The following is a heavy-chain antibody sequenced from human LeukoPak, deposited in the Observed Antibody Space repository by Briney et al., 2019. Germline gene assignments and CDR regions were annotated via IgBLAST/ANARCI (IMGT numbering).Heavy chain of an antibody. CDR1: VSTLNTYW. V-gene: IGHV3-7*05. J-gene: IGHJ4*02. D-gene: IGHD4-23*01. Sequence: GGSLRLSCAASVSTLNTYWMTWYRQTPGKGLEWVASLKQDGRDKFYVDSVKGRFTISRDNAENSLYLQMNSLRADDTAVYYCARETRGTVGSYWGRGTLVTVSS. CDR3: ARETRGTVGSY. CDR2: LKQDGRDK.